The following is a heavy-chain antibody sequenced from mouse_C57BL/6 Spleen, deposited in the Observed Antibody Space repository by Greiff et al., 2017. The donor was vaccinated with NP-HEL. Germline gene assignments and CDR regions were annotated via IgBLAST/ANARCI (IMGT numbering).Heavy chain of an antibody. J-gene: IGHJ1*03. D-gene: IGHD2-4*01. CDR2: INPNNGGT. Sequence: EVQLQQSGPELVKPGASVKISCKASGYTFTDYYMNWVKQSHGKSLEWIGDINPNNGGTSYNQKFKGKATLTVDKSSSTAYMELRSLTSEDAAVYYCARCDYDVNWYFDVWGTGTTVTVSS. CDR1: GYTFTDYY. CDR3: ARCDYDVNWYFDV. V-gene: IGHV1-26*01.